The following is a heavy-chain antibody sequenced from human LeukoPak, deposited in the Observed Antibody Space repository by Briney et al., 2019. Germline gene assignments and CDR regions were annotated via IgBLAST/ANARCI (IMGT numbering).Heavy chain of an antibody. CDR3: ARESNDVTTWDY. V-gene: IGHV4-31*03. CDR1: GGSISSGGYY. J-gene: IGHJ4*02. Sequence: SETLSLTCTVSGGSISSGGYYWSWIRQHPGKGLEWIGCIYYSGSTYYNPSLKSRVTISVDTSKNQFSLHLDSVTPEDTAVYFCARESNDVTTWDYWGQGTLVTVSS. CDR2: IYYSGST. D-gene: IGHD4-17*01.